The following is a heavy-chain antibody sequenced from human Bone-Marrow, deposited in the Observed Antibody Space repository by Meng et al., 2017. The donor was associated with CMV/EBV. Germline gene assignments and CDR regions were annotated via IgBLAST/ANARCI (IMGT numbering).Heavy chain of an antibody. Sequence: ASVKVSCKASGYTFSSLGMNWGREAPGQGPEWMGWINPNSGATNYAQKFQGRVTMTRDTSISTAYMEIGSLRSDDTAVFYCLSALSDPDYWGQGTLVTVSS. J-gene: IGHJ4*02. CDR3: LSALSDPDY. V-gene: IGHV1-2*02. D-gene: IGHD1-26*01. CDR2: INPNSGAT. CDR1: GYTFSSLG.